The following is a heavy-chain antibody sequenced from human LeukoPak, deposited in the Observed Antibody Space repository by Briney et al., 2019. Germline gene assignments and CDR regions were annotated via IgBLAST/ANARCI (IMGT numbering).Heavy chain of an antibody. V-gene: IGHV3-23*01. J-gene: IGHJ6*02. CDR3: ARIPLIAVAGTHYYYGMDV. CDR1: GFTFSSYA. CDR2: ISGSGGST. Sequence: GGSLRLSCAASGFTFSSYAMSWVRQAPGKGLEWVSAISGSGGSTYYADSVKGRFTISRDNSKNTLYLQMNSLRAEDTAVYYCARIPLIAVAGTHYYYGMDVWGQGTTVTVSS. D-gene: IGHD6-19*01.